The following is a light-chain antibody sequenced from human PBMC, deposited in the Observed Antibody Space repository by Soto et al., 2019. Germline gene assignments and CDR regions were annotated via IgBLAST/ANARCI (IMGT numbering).Light chain of an antibody. CDR1: QSVSNN. CDR3: QQYNNWPPTWT. J-gene: IGKJ1*01. Sequence: EIVMTQSPATLSVSPGESATLSCRASQSVSNNLAWYQQKPGQAPRLLIYGASTRATGFPARFSGSGSGTEFTLTISSLQSEDFVVYYCQQYNNWPPTWTFGQGTKVEIK. CDR2: GAS. V-gene: IGKV3-15*01.